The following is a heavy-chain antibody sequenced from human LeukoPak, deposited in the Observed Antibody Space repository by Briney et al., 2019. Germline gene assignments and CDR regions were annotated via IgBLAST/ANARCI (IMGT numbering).Heavy chain of an antibody. Sequence: SETLSLTCAVYGGSFSGYYWSWIRQPPGEGLEWIGEINHSGSTNYNPSLKSRVTISVDTSKNQFSLKLSSVTAADTAVYYCARGGEHWFDPWGQGTLVTVSS. CDR3: ARGGEHWFDP. V-gene: IGHV4-34*01. J-gene: IGHJ5*02. CDR2: INHSGST. CDR1: GGSFSGYY.